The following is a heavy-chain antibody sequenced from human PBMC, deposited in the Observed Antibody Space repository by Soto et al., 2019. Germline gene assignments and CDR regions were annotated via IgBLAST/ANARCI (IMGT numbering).Heavy chain of an antibody. CDR1: GGSISSYY. D-gene: IGHD6-13*01. Sequence: QVQLQESGPGLVKPSETLSLTCTVSGGSISSYYWCWIRQPPGKGLEWIGHIYYSGSTNYNPSLNSRVTISGDPAKYQFSLNLSSVTAADTAVYYCARRDQAAALDYWGQGTLVTVSS. CDR2: IYYSGST. V-gene: IGHV4-59*01. J-gene: IGHJ4*02. CDR3: ARRDQAAALDY.